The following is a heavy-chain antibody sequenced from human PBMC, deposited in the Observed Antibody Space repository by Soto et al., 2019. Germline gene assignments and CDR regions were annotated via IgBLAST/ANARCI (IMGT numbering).Heavy chain of an antibody. Sequence: RWIRQPPGKGLEWIGEINHSGSTNYNPSLKSRVTISVDTSKNQFSLKLSSVTAADTAVYYCARGMAAAFDYWGQGTLVTVSS. CDR3: ARGMAAAFDY. J-gene: IGHJ4*02. D-gene: IGHD6-13*01. CDR2: INHSGST. V-gene: IGHV4-34*01.